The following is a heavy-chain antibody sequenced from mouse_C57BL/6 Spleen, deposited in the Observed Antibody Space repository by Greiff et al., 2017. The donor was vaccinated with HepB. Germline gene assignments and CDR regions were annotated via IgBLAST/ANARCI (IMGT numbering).Heavy chain of an antibody. D-gene: IGHD2-1*01. J-gene: IGHJ2*01. CDR3: ARGEVYGNYGY. CDR1: GYTFTSYW. CDR2: IYPGSGST. V-gene: IGHV1-55*01. Sequence: VQLQQPGAELVKPGASVKMSCKASGYTFTSYWITWVNQMPGQGLEWIGDIYPGSGSTNYNEKFKSKATLTVDTSSSTAYMQLSSLTSEDSAVYYCARGEVYGNYGYWGQGTTLTVSS.